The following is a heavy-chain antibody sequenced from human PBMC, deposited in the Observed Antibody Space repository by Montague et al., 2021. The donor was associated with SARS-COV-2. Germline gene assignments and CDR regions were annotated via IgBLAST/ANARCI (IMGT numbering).Heavy chain of an antibody. Sequence: SETLSLTCAVSGGSISTYYWSWIRQPPGKGLEWIGYINHSGSTNYNPSLKSRVTISIDTSKNQFSLELSSVTAADTAVYYCARAGVYGTGGCWYLVFWGQGTLVTVSS. J-gene: IGHJ4*02. CDR3: ARAGVYGTGGCWYLVF. CDR1: GGSISTYY. D-gene: IGHD3-10*01. V-gene: IGHV4-59*12. CDR2: INHSGST.